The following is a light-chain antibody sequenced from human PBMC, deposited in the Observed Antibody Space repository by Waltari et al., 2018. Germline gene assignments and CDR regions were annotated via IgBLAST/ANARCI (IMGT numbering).Light chain of an antibody. CDR2: GAS. CDR1: QSITKNY. Sequence: IVLTQSPGTLSLSPGERAILSCRASQSITKNYLAWYQQRPGQAPRLLISGASTRAPGIPDRFSGSGSGTDFTLTISRLEPEDFAVYYCQHYGTSPPFTFGPGTKVDFK. CDR3: QHYGTSPPFT. J-gene: IGKJ3*01. V-gene: IGKV3-20*01.